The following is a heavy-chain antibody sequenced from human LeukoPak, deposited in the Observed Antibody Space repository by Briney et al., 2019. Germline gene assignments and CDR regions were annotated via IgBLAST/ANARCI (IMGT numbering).Heavy chain of an antibody. CDR3: ARLWNYDYIWGSYRFFDY. Sequence: SETLSLTCTVSGGSISTSSYYWGWIRQPPGKGLEWIASIYYSGNTYYNPSLKSRVAISVDTSKNQFSLKLSSVTAADTAVYYCARLWNYDYIWGSYRFFDYWGQGTLVTVSS. D-gene: IGHD3-16*02. CDR2: IYYSGNT. J-gene: IGHJ4*02. CDR1: GGSISTSSYY. V-gene: IGHV4-39*07.